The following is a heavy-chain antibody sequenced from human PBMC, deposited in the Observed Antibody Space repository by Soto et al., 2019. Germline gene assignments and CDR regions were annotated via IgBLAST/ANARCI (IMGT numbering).Heavy chain of an antibody. CDR1: GGSISSSSYY. V-gene: IGHV4-39*01. D-gene: IGHD3-3*02. J-gene: IGHJ5*02. CDR3: ASPKIAFYNWFDP. Sequence: PSEMLSLTCTVCGGSISSSSYYWGWIRQPPGKGLEWIGSIYYSGSTYYNPSLKSRVTISVDTSKNQFSLKLSSVTAADTAVYYCASPKIAFYNWFDPWGQGTLVTVSS. CDR2: IYYSGST.